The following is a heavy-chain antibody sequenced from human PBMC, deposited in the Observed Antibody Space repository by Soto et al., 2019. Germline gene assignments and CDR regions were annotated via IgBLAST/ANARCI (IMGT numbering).Heavy chain of an antibody. CDR1: GYTFTGYH. J-gene: IGHJ3*02. Sequence: QVQLVQSGAEVKKPGASVKVSCKASGYTFTGYHMHWVRQAPGQGLEWMGWINPNSGDTNYAQNFQGWVTMTRDTSISTAYMELSRLRSDDTAMYYCATSGSCSSTSCYAFDIWGQGTMVTVSS. V-gene: IGHV1-2*04. CDR2: INPNSGDT. D-gene: IGHD2-2*01. CDR3: ATSGSCSSTSCYAFDI.